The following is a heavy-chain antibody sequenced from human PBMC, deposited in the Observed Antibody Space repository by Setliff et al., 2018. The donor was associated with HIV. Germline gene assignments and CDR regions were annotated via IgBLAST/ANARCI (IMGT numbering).Heavy chain of an antibody. CDR3: ARDPWFGESENYYYYYYMDV. CDR1: GGSVGSGSYY. D-gene: IGHD3-10*01. CDR2: IYTSGST. V-gene: IGHV4-61*02. Sequence: LSLTCTVSGGSVGSGSYYWSWIRQPAGKGLEWIGRIYTSGSTNYNPSLKSRVTMSVDTSKNQFSLKLTSVTAADTAVYYCARDPWFGESENYYYYYYMDVWGKGTTVTVSS. J-gene: IGHJ6*03.